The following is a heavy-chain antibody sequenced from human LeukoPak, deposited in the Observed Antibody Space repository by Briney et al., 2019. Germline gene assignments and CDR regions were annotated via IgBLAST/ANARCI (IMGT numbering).Heavy chain of an antibody. Sequence: GESLKISCKGSGYRFSSNWIGWVRQMPGKGLEWMGIIYPGDSDTRYSSSFQGQVTISADESISTAYLQWSSLKASDTAMYFCARQSSASFSYWGQGTLVTVSS. V-gene: IGHV5-51*01. CDR2: IYPGDSDT. D-gene: IGHD3-16*01. CDR3: ARQSSASFSY. CDR1: GYRFSSNW. J-gene: IGHJ4*02.